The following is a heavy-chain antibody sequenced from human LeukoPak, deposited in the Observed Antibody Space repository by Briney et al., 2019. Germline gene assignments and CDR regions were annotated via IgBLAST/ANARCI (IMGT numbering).Heavy chain of an antibody. J-gene: IGHJ4*02. CDR3: ARVVVVPAAHGGFDY. CDR1: AFTFSSNV. D-gene: IGHD2-2*01. CDR2: INTDGSST. V-gene: IGHV3-74*01. Sequence: GGSLRLSCTVSAFTFSSNVVTWVRQSPGKGLVWVSRINTDGSSTSYADSVKGRFTISRDNAKNTLYLQMNSLRAEDTAVYYCARVVVVPAAHGGFDYWGQGTLVTVSS.